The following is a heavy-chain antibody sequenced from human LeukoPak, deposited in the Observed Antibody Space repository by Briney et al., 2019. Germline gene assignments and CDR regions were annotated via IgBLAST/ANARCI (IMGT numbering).Heavy chain of an antibody. CDR3: ARDGTATGLYFDL. V-gene: IGHV3-23*01. CDR2: ISGSGGST. J-gene: IGHJ4*01. CDR1: GFTFSSYA. D-gene: IGHD6-13*01. Sequence: GGSLRLSCAASGFTFSSYAMSWVPQAPGKGLEWGSAISGSGGSTYYADSVKGRFTISRDNSKNTLYLQMNTLRAEDTAVYYCARDGTATGLYFDLWGQGTLVTVSS.